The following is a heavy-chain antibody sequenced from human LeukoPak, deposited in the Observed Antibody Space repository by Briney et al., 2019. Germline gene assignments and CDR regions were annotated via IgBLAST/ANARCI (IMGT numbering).Heavy chain of an antibody. CDR1: GFTFSSYD. D-gene: IGHD3-10*01. J-gene: IGHJ3*02. CDR2: ISGSGDST. V-gene: IGHV3-23*01. CDR3: AKDHDYYKSGPI. Sequence: PGGSLRLSCAASGFTFSSYDMNWVRQAPGKGLEWVSAISGSGDSTYYADSVKGRFTISRDNSKNTLYLQMNSLRAEDTAEYYCAKDHDYYKSGPIWGQGTMVTVSS.